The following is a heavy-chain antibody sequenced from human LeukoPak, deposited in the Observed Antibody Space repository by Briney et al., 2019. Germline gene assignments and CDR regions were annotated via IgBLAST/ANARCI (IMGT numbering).Heavy chain of an antibody. D-gene: IGHD4-23*01. Sequence: GASVKVSCKASGYTFTNHGLTWVRQAPGQGLEWMGWINTYSGDTKYGQKFQGRVTMTTDTSTSMVFLELMSLRSDDPAVYYCARDRLGNSDAFDIWGPGTMVTVSS. CDR3: ARDRLGNSDAFDI. CDR2: INTYSGDT. CDR1: GYTFTNHG. V-gene: IGHV1-18*04. J-gene: IGHJ3*02.